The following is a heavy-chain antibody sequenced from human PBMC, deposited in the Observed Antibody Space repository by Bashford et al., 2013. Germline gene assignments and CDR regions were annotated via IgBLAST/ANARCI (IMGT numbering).Heavy chain of an antibody. D-gene: IGHD3/OR15-3a*01. V-gene: IGHV3-23*01. CDR2: ISGSGGNT. CDR1: EFTFTTYA. J-gene: IGHJ4*02. CDR3: ARATDYDFWGGFEY. Sequence: GSLRLSCEASEFTFTTYAMSWVRQAPGKGLEWVSAISGSGGNTYYADSVKGRFTISRDNSKNTLYLQMNSLRAEDTAVYYCARATDYDFWGGFEYWGQGTLVTVSS.